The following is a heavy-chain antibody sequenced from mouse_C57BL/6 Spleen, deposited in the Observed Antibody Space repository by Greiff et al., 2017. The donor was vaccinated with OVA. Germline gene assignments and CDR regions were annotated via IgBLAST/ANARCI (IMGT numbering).Heavy chain of an antibody. J-gene: IGHJ2*01. D-gene: IGHD1-1*01. CDR1: GFTFSDYG. CDR3: AMDYCGSNYYIDY. CDR2: ISSGSSTI. V-gene: IGHV5-17*01. Sequence: EVMLVESGGGLVKPGGSLKLSCAASGFTFSDYGMHWVRQAPEKGLEWVAYISSGSSTIYYADTVKGRFTISRDNAKNTLFLQMTSLRSEDTAMYYCAMDYCGSNYYIDYWGQGTTLTVSS.